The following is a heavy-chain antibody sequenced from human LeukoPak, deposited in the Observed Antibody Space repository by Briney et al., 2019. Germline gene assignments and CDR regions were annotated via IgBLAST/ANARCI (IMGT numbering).Heavy chain of an antibody. CDR3: ARGGYYDSSGYSPCDY. D-gene: IGHD3-22*01. CDR1: GFTFSDYY. CDR2: ISSSGSTI. J-gene: IGHJ4*02. Sequence: GGSLRLSCAASGFTFSDYYMGWIRQAPGKGLEWVSYISSSGSTIYYADSVKGRFTISRDNAKNSLYLQMNSLRAEDTAVYYCARGGYYDSSGYSPCDYWGQGTLVTVSS. V-gene: IGHV3-11*01.